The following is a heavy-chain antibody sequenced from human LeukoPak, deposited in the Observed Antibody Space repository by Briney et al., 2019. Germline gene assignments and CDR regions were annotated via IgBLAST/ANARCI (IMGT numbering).Heavy chain of an antibody. CDR2: MNPNSGNT. V-gene: IGHV1-8*01. CDR3: ARTPGYSSSLRNAFDI. CDR1: GYTFTSCD. J-gene: IGHJ3*02. Sequence: ASVKVSCKASGYTFTSCDINWVRQATGQGLEWMGWMNPNSGNTGYAQKFQGRVTMTRNTSISTAYMELSSLRSEDTAVYYCARTPGYSSSLRNAFDIWGQGTMVTVSS. D-gene: IGHD6-13*01.